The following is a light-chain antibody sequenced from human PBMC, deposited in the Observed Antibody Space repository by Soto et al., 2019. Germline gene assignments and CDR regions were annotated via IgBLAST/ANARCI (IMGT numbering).Light chain of an antibody. V-gene: IGLV3-21*02. CDR1: NIAGKS. CDR2: NDF. J-gene: IGLJ2*01. Sequence: SYELTQPPSVSVAPGQTARLTCGGNNIAGKSVHWYQQKPGQAPVLVVYNDFDRPSGIPERFSGSKSGDTATLTISGVEAGDEADDSCQVWDSSSDHSVFGGGTQLTVL. CDR3: QVWDSSSDHSV.